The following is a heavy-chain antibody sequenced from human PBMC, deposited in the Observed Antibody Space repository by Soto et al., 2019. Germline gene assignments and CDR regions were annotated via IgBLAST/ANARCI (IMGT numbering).Heavy chain of an antibody. J-gene: IGHJ3*02. V-gene: IGHV3-49*04. Sequence: GGSLRLSCTASGFTFGDYAMSWVRQAPGKGLEWVGFIRSKAYGGTTEYAASVKGRFTISRDDSKSIAYLQMNSLKTEDTAVYYCTRGQFSRDGYNYGPGAFDIWGQGTVVTVSS. D-gene: IGHD5-12*01. CDR3: TRGQFSRDGYNYGPGAFDI. CDR2: IRSKAYGGTT. CDR1: GFTFGDYA.